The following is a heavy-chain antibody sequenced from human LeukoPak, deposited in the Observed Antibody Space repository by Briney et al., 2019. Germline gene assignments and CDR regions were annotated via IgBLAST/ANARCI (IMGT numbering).Heavy chain of an antibody. CDR3: ARAPGIAAAGTHFDF. J-gene: IGHJ4*02. Sequence: SETLSLTCTVSGGSLSSYYWSWIRQPPGKGLEWIGYIYYSGSAKYNPSLKSRVTISVVTSKNQFSLKLSSVTAGDTAVYYCARAPGIAAAGTHFDFWGQGTLVTVSS. V-gene: IGHV4-59*01. D-gene: IGHD6-13*01. CDR2: IYYSGSA. CDR1: GGSLSSYY.